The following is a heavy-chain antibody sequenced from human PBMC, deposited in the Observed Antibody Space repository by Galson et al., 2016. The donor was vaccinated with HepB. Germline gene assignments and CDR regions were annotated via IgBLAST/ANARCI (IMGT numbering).Heavy chain of an antibody. Sequence: SLRLSCAVSGFGFSDYWMTWVRQAPGKGLEWVANINQDGSEKNSVDSMKGRFTISRDNAKNSMYLQMNTLRAEDTAVYYCAKLTSDWYEDYWGQGTLVTVSS. CDR2: INQDGSEK. J-gene: IGHJ4*02. D-gene: IGHD6-19*01. CDR3: AKLTSDWYEDY. CDR1: GFGFSDYW. V-gene: IGHV3-7*03.